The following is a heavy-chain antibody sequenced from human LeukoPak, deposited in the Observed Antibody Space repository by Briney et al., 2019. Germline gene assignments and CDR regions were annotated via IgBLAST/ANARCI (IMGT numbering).Heavy chain of an antibody. CDR2: IYTSGST. D-gene: IGHD3-10*01. CDR3: ARGGVLYYYYGMDV. Sequence: SETLSLTCTVSGGSISSYYWSWIRQPAGKGLEWIGRIYTSGSTNYNPSLKSRVTMSVDTSKNQFSLKLSSVTAADTAVCYCARGGVLYYYYGMDVWGQGTTVTVSS. CDR1: GGSISSYY. V-gene: IGHV4-4*07. J-gene: IGHJ6*02.